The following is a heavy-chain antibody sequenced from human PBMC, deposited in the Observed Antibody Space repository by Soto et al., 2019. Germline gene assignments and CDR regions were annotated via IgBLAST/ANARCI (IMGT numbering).Heavy chain of an antibody. CDR1: GYSFTSYW. CDR3: ARTPNDYSNYYYYGIDV. Sequence: GESLKISCKGSGYSFTSYWIGWVRQMPGKGLEWMGIIYPGDSDTRYSPPFQGQVTISADKSISTAYLQWSSLKASDTAMCYCARTPNDYSNYYYYGIDVWGQGTTVTVSS. J-gene: IGHJ6*02. V-gene: IGHV5-51*01. CDR2: IYPGDSDT. D-gene: IGHD4-4*01.